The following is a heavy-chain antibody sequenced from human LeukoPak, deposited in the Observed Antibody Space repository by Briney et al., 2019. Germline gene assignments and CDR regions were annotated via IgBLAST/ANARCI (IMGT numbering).Heavy chain of an antibody. CDR1: GFTFSSYG. D-gene: IGHD1-26*01. CDR2: ISYDGSNK. J-gene: IGHJ4*02. Sequence: GGSLRLSCAASGFTFSSYGMHWVRQAPGKGLEWVAVISYDGSNKYYADSVKGRFTISRDNSKNTLYLQMNSLRAEDTAVYYCAKQIVGATEDYWGQGTLVTVSS. V-gene: IGHV3-30*18. CDR3: AKQIVGATEDY.